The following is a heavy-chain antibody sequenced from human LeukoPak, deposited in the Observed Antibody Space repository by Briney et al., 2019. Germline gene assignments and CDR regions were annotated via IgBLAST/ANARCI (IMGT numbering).Heavy chain of an antibody. CDR1: GGSISSGSYY. J-gene: IGHJ4*02. CDR2: IYTSGST. V-gene: IGHV4-61*02. Sequence: SETLSLTCTVSGGSISSGSYYWSWIRQPDGKGLEWIGRIYTSGSTNCNPSLKSRVTISVDTSKNQFSLKLSSVTAADTAVYYCAREPNSSSRRLYYFDYWGQGTLVTVSS. CDR3: AREPNSSSRRLYYFDY. D-gene: IGHD6-6*01.